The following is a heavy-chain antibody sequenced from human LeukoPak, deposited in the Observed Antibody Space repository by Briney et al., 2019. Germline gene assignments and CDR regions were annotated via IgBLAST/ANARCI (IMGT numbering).Heavy chain of an antibody. V-gene: IGHV1-2*02. J-gene: IGHJ5*02. D-gene: IGHD1-14*01. CDR1: GYTFTGYY. CDR2: INPNSGGT. Sequence: ASVKVSCKASGYTFTGYYMHWVRQAPGQGLEWMGWINPNSGGTNYAQKFQGRVTMTRDTSISTAYMELSRLRSDDTAVYYCARDRIKTGRFDPWGQGTLVTVSS. CDR3: ARDRIKTGRFDP.